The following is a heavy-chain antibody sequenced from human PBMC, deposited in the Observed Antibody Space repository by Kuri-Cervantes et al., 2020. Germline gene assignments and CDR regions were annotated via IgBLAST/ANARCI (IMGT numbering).Heavy chain of an antibody. J-gene: IGHJ3*02. CDR3: ASAIVGVMAFDT. V-gene: IGHV4-61*01. D-gene: IGHD1-26*01. Sequence: SETLSLTCSVSGDSVSRANFYWSWIRQPPGKGLEWIGYVYNSGSTNSNPSLKSRVSISVDRSKNQFSLKLKSVTSADTAVYFCASAIVGVMAFDTWAKGQWSPSPQ. CDR2: VYNSGST. CDR1: GDSVSRANFY.